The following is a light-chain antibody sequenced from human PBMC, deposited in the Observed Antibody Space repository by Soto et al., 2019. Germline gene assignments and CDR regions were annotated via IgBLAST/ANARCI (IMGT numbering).Light chain of an antibody. Sequence: QLVLTQSPSASASLGALVKLTCTLSSGHSSYAITWHQQQPEKGPRYLMKLNSDGSHSKGDGIPDRFSGSSSGAERYLTISSLQSEDEADYYCQTWGTGIHVVFGGGTKVTVL. CDR3: QTWGTGIHVV. J-gene: IGLJ2*01. CDR2: LNSDGSH. V-gene: IGLV4-69*01. CDR1: SGHSSYA.